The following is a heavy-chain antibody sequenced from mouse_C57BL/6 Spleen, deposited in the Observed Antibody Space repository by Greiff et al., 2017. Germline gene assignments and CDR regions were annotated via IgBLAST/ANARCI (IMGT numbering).Heavy chain of an antibody. D-gene: IGHD2-1*01. CDR2: IDPSDSET. J-gene: IGHJ4*01. V-gene: IGHV1-52*01. Sequence: QVQLQQPGAELVRPGSSVKLSCKASGYTFTSYWMHWVKQRPIQGLEWIGNIDPSDSETHYNQKFKDKATLTVDKSSSTAYMQLSSLTSEDSAVYYWARDGYGNYDYAMDYWGQGTSVTVSS. CDR1: GYTFTSYW. CDR3: ARDGYGNYDYAMDY.